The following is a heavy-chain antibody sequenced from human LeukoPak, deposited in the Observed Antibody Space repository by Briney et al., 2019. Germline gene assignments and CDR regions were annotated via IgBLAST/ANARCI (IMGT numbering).Heavy chain of an antibody. CDR3: TRKSYSQGFDY. D-gene: IGHD6-13*01. Sequence: GRSLRLSCTASGFTFGDYAMSWVRQAPGKGLEWVGFIRSKAYGGTTEYAASVKGRFTISRDDSKSIAYLQMNSLKTEDTAVYYCTRKSYSQGFDYWGQGTLDTVSS. CDR1: GFTFGDYA. J-gene: IGHJ4*02. CDR2: IRSKAYGGTT. V-gene: IGHV3-49*04.